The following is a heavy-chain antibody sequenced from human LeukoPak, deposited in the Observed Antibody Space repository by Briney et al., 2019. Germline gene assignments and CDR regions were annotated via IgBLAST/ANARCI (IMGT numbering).Heavy chain of an antibody. V-gene: IGHV1-46*01. CDR3: ARDPPRECSGGSCYSTGAFDI. Sequence: ASVKVSCKASGYTFTGYYMHWVRQAPGQGLEWMGIINPSGGSTSYAQKFQGRVTMTRDMSMSTVYMELSSLRSEDTAVYYCARDPPRECSGGSCYSTGAFDIWGQGTMVPVSS. D-gene: IGHD2-15*01. CDR2: INPSGGST. J-gene: IGHJ3*02. CDR1: GYTFTGYY.